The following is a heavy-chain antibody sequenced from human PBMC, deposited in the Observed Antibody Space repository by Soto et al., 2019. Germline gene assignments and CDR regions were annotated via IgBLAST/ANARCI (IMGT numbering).Heavy chain of an antibody. V-gene: IGHV4-39*01. CDR3: TRRYTWNDYYFDP. Sequence: SETLSLTCTVSGGSIRVQSYYWTWIRQTPGKGLEWVGSSYYSGTSYFNPALKGRVTISVDTSTNQFSLRLTSVTAADTAVYYCTRRYTWNDYYFDPWGRGTLVT. CDR2: SYYSGTS. D-gene: IGHD1-20*01. CDR1: GGSIRVQSYY. J-gene: IGHJ5*02.